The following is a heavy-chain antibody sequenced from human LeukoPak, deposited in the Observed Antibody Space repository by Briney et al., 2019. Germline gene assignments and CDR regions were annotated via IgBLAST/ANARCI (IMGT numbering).Heavy chain of an antibody. CDR3: AKSDCNSASCYTIDF. D-gene: IGHD2-2*02. J-gene: IGHJ4*02. V-gene: IGHV3-23*01. CDR2: ISDSGESP. Sequence: PGGSLRLSCAASGFTFSSYWMSWVRQAPGKGLEWLSLISDSGESPSDADSGKGRFTISRDNSKRKVFLQMNSLRAEDTAVYYCAKSDCNSASCYTIDFWGQGILVTVSS. CDR1: GFTFSSYW.